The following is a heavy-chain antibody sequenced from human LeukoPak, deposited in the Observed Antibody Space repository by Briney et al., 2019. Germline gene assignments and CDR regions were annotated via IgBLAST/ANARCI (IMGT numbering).Heavy chain of an antibody. J-gene: IGHJ5*02. CDR2: INPSGGST. V-gene: IGHV1-46*01. Sequence: ASVKVSCKASGYTFTSYYMHWVRQAPGQGLEWMGIINPSGGSTSYAQKFQGRVTMTRDTSTSTVYMELSSLRSEDTAVYYCARVYYDSSGYYYGPASGWFDPWGQGTLVTVSS. CDR3: ARVYYDSSGYYYGPASGWFDP. D-gene: IGHD3-22*01. CDR1: GYTFTSYY.